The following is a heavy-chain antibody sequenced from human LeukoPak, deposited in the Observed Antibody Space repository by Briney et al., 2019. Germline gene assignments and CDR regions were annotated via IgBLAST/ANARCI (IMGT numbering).Heavy chain of an antibody. Sequence: PSQTLSLTCTVSLDSTTSNFWSWVRQPPGKGLEWIGEIHRSGSPNYNPSLQSRVTISIDRSRNQIALELSSVTAADTAVYYCAREILGGFNPGAYWGQGTLVTVSS. CDR2: IHRSGSP. J-gene: IGHJ4*02. CDR1: LDSTTSNF. CDR3: AREILGGFNPGAY. D-gene: IGHD1-14*01. V-gene: IGHV4-4*02.